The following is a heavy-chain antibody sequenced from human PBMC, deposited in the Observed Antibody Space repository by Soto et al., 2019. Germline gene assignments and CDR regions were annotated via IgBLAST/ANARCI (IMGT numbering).Heavy chain of an antibody. V-gene: IGHV3-15*01. CDR3: TTGSTSTKNY. J-gene: IGHJ4*02. CDR2: IKSRADGGTT. Sequence: GGSPRLSCAASGFSFSNAWLSWVRQAPGKGLEWVGRIKSRADGGTTDYTAPVKGRFAISRDDSKNTLYLQMNSLKTEDTAVYYCTTGSTSTKNYWGQGTLVTVSS. CDR1: GFSFSNAW. D-gene: IGHD3-10*01.